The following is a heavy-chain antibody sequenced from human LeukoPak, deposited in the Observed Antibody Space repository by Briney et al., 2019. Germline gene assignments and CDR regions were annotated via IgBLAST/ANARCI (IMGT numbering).Heavy chain of an antibody. CDR2: INHSGST. D-gene: IGHD3-22*01. V-gene: IGHV4-34*01. J-gene: IGHJ4*02. Sequence: PSKTLSLTCAVYGGSFSGYYWSWIRQPPGKGLEWIGEINHSGSTNYNPSLKSRVTISVDTSKNQFSLKLSSVTAADTAVYYCARAVGSGYYYESGFDYWGQGTLVTVSS. CDR1: GGSFSGYY. CDR3: ARAVGSGYYYESGFDY.